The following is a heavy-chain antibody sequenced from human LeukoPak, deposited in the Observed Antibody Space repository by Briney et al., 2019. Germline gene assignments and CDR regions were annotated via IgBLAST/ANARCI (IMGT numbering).Heavy chain of an antibody. CDR2: IKSKRGGETT. Sequence: GGSLRLSCAASGFLFTDAWMTWVRQAPGKGLEWVARIKSKRGGETTDYATPVKGRFTISRDDSKRMIYLQMNSLKAEDTATYYCSWASGNYNYALEYWGQGILVTVSS. J-gene: IGHJ4*02. CDR3: SWASGNYNYALEY. CDR1: GFLFTDAW. V-gene: IGHV3-15*01. D-gene: IGHD5-24*01.